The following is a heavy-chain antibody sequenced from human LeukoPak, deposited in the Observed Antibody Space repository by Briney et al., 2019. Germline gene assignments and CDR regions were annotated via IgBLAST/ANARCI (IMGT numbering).Heavy chain of an antibody. CDR1: GYTFSSYG. J-gene: IGHJ5*02. D-gene: IGHD2-15*01. V-gene: IGHV1-18*01. CDR3: ARDWYCSGGSCYDCFDP. Sequence: ASVKVSCKASGYTFSSYGISWVRQAPGLGLEWMGWISGYNDNTKYAQKLQGRVTMTTDTSTSTAYMELRSLRTDDTAVYYCARDWYCSGGSCYDCFDPWGQGTLVTVSS. CDR2: ISGYNDNT.